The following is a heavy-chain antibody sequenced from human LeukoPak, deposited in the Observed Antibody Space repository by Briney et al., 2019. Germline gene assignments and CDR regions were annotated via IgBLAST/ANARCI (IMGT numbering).Heavy chain of an antibody. J-gene: IGHJ4*02. CDR2: VSPYNGNT. D-gene: IGHD3-10*01. CDR1: GYTFTAYG. Sequence: ASVKVSCKASGYTFTAYGISWVRQAPGQGLEWMGWVSPYNGNTNYAQNLQGRVTTTTDTSTTTAFMEMRSLTSDDTAVYYCARSSGLSFEEYWGQGTLVTVSA. V-gene: IGHV1-18*01. CDR3: ARSSGLSFEEY.